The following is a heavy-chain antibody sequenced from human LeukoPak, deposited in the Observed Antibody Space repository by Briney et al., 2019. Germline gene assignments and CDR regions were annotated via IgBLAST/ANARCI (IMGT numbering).Heavy chain of an antibody. Sequence: PGESLRLSCTASGVTVSNTWMSWVRQAPGKGLEWVGFIRSKAYGGTTEYAASVKGRFTISRDDSKSIAYLQMNSLKTEDTAVYYCTREPTYWGQGTLVTVSS. CDR3: TREPTY. CDR1: GVTVSNTW. J-gene: IGHJ4*02. CDR2: IRSKAYGGTT. V-gene: IGHV3-49*04.